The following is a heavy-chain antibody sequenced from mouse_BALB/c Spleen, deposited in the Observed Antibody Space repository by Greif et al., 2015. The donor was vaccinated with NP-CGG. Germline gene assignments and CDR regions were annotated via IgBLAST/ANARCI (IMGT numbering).Heavy chain of an antibody. CDR1: GFSLTSYG. J-gene: IGHJ4*01. CDR3: AKINYYGSRGAMDY. D-gene: IGHD1-1*01. Sequence: VQLQQSGPGLVQPSQSLSITCTVSGFSLTSYGVHWVRQSPGKGLEWLGVIWRGGSTDYNAAFMSRLSITKDNSKSQVFFKMNSLQADDTAIYYCAKINYYGSRGAMDYWGQGTSVTVSS. V-gene: IGHV2-5*01. CDR2: IWRGGST.